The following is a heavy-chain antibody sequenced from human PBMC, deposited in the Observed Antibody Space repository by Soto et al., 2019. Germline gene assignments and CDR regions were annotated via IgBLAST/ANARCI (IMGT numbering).Heavy chain of an antibody. V-gene: IGHV1-8*01. Sequence: QVQLVQSGAEVKRPGSSVKVSCEASGYTFTTYDINWVRQASGQGLEWMGCVNPSSGNTVYAQKFHGRVTMTRDTSISTAYMELSCLKSDDTVIYYCARASMYIWNDHWGQGTLVTVSS. D-gene: IGHD1-20*01. CDR2: VNPSSGNT. CDR1: GYTFTTYD. CDR3: ARASMYIWNDH. J-gene: IGHJ5*02.